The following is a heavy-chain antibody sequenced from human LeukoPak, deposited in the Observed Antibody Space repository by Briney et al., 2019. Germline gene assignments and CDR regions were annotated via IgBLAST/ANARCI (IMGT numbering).Heavy chain of an antibody. CDR1: GGSMRNYY. V-gene: IGHV4-59*08. D-gene: IGHD4-17*01. Sequence: SETLSLTCTVSGGSMRNYYWSWIRQPPGKGLEWIGYIYSSGSTNYNPSLESRVTTSVDTSKNQFSLKLNSVTAADTAVYYCARMGNPATVTTDYWGQGTLVTVSS. CDR3: ARMGNPATVTTDY. J-gene: IGHJ4*02. CDR2: IYSSGST.